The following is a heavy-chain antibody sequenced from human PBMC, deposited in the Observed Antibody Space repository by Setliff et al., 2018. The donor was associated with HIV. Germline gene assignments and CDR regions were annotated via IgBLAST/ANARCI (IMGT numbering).Heavy chain of an antibody. CDR3: ARNGGSDGDYVY. D-gene: IGHD4-17*01. CDR1: GFTFSSYG. Sequence: GESLKISCAASGFTFSSYGMHWVRQAPGKGLEWVAFIRYDGSNKYYADSVKGRFTISRDNSKNTLYLQMNSLRAEDTAVYYCARNGGSDGDYVYWGQGTLVTVSS. V-gene: IGHV3-30*02. J-gene: IGHJ4*02. CDR2: IRYDGSNK.